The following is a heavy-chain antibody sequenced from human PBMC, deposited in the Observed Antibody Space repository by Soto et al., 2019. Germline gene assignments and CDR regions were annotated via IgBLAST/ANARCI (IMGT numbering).Heavy chain of an antibody. Sequence: SETLSLTCTVSAASFSKYYWTWIRQPPGRGLEWIGYIYFNGNTKYNPSLEGRLTISIDTSKKEFSLKLTSVTAADAAVYYCASVTFGGIVLAHWGQGTLVTV. CDR2: IYFNGNT. V-gene: IGHV4-59*01. J-gene: IGHJ4*02. CDR1: AASFSKYY. CDR3: ASVTFGGIVLAH. D-gene: IGHD3-16*01.